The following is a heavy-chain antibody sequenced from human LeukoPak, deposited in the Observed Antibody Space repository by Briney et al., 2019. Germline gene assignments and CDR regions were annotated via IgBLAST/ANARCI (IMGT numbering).Heavy chain of an antibody. CDR3: ARTRLAIYGMGPGNWFDP. CDR1: GGSISSSSYY. CDR2: IYYSGST. Sequence: SETLSLTCTVSGGSISSSSYYWGWIRQPPGKGLEWIVSIYYSGSTYYNPSLKSRVTISVDTSKNQFSLKLSPVTAADTAVYYCARTRLAIYGMGPGNWFDPWGQGTLVTVSS. J-gene: IGHJ5*02. V-gene: IGHV4-39*07. D-gene: IGHD3-3*02.